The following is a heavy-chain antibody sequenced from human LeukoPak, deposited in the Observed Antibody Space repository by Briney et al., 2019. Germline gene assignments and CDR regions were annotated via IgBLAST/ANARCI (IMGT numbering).Heavy chain of an antibody. V-gene: IGHV3-23*01. CDR2: ISGSGGST. CDR3: AKRGITMVRGVDY. CDR1: GFRFSDFT. D-gene: IGHD3-10*01. Sequence: HPGGSLRLSCAASGFRFSDFTMTWVRQAPGKGPEWVSAISGSGGSTYYADSVKGRFTISRDNSKNTLYLQMNSLRAEDTAVYYCAKRGITMVRGVDYWGQGTLVTVSS. J-gene: IGHJ4*02.